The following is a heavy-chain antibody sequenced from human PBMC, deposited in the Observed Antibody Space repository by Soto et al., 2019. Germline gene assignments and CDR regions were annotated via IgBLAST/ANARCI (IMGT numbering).Heavy chain of an antibody. J-gene: IGHJ3*02. CDR3: ARDNYSSSSVGAFDI. CDR1: GFTLSSYS. Sequence: KPGGSLRLSCAASGFTLSSYSMNWVRQAPGKGLEWVSSISSSSSYIYYADSVKGRFTISRDNAKNSLYLQMNSLRAEDTAVYYCARDNYSSSSVGAFDIWGQGTMVTVSS. V-gene: IGHV3-21*01. D-gene: IGHD6-6*01. CDR2: ISSSSSYI.